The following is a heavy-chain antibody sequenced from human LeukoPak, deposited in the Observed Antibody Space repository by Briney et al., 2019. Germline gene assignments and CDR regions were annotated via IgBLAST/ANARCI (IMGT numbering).Heavy chain of an antibody. Sequence: ASVKVSCKTSGQTFTIYTLHWVRQAPGQRLEWMGWINAGDGNTKYSQKSQGRVIITRDSSANAAYMELSSLTSEDSAVYYCASSRTKRITTNRGIREYYYGMDVWGQGTTVTVSS. D-gene: IGHD3-10*01. CDR3: ASSRTKRITTNRGIREYYYGMDV. V-gene: IGHV1-3*01. J-gene: IGHJ6*02. CDR2: INAGDGNT. CDR1: GQTFTIYT.